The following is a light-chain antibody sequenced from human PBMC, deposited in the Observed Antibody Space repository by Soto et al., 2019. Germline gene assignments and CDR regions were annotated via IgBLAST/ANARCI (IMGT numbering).Light chain of an antibody. Sequence: DIQMTQSPSTLSASVGDSVSITCRASQSIGCWLAWYQQKPGKVPKLLIHKASSLQSGVSARFSGSGSGTEFTLTISSLQPDDSATYYCQQYSSLSAFGPGTKGDIK. CDR2: KAS. V-gene: IGKV1-5*03. J-gene: IGKJ3*01. CDR1: QSIGCW. CDR3: QQYSSLSA.